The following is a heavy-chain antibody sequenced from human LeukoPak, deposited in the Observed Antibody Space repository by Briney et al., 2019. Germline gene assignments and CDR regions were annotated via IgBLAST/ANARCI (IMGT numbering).Heavy chain of an antibody. CDR1: GYTFTSYG. V-gene: IGHV1-18*04. D-gene: IGHD5-12*01. J-gene: IGHJ4*02. CDR2: IIVYNGNT. CDR3: ARDGISGYDPLDN. Sequence: ASVKVSCKASGYTFTSYGISWVRQAPGQGLEWMGWIIVYNGNTNYAQKFQGRLTMTADTTTSTAYMELRSLTSDDSAVYYCARDGISGYDPLDNWGQGTLVTVSS.